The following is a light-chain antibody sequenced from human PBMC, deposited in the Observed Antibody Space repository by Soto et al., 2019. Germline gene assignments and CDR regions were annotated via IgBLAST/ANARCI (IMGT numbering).Light chain of an antibody. Sequence: DIVMTQSPVSLSVSLGERATINCKSSQTVFHSSYNKDFLAWYQQKPGQPPKLLFYWASTRESGVPARFSGGRSGTEFSLTLSSLQAEDWAVYYCQQYYSSLPFGQGTKLEIK. CDR1: QTVFHSSYNKDF. J-gene: IGKJ2*01. CDR2: WAS. CDR3: QQYYSSLP. V-gene: IGKV4-1*01.